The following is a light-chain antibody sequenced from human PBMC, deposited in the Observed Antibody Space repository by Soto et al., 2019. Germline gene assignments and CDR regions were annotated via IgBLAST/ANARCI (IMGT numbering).Light chain of an antibody. V-gene: IGLV2-14*01. CDR2: EVN. J-gene: IGLJ3*02. CDR3: RSYTNTDTLV. CDR1: SNDIGDYNF. Sequence: QSALTQPASVSGSPGQSFTLSCTGTSNDIGDYNFVSWYQHHPGKAPKLMIFEVNNRPSGVSLRFSGSKSGNTASLTISGLQAEDEADYYCRSYTNTDTLVLGGGTKLTVL.